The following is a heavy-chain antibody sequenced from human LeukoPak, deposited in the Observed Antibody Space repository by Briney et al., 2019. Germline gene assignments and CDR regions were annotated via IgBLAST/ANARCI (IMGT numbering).Heavy chain of an antibody. CDR3: TRDLVYGSGSSDY. CDR1: GFTFSSYG. Sequence: PGGSLRLSCAASGFTFSSYGMHWVRQAPGKGLVWVSRIKTDGSGAGYADSVKGRFTISGDNAKNTLYLQMNSLRAEDTAVYYCTRDLVYGSGSSDYWGQGTLVTVSS. V-gene: IGHV3-74*01. J-gene: IGHJ4*02. CDR2: IKTDGSGA. D-gene: IGHD3-10*01.